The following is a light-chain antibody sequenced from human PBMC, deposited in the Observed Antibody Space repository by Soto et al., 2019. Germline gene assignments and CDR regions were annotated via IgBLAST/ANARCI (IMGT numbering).Light chain of an antibody. Sequence: LTQPASVSGSPGQSITISCTGTSSDVGGYNYVSWYQQHPGKAPKLMIYEVSNRPSGVSNRFSGSKSGNTASLTISGLQAEDEADYYCSSYTSSSTLVFGTGTKAT. CDR3: SSYTSSSTLV. CDR2: EVS. J-gene: IGLJ1*01. CDR1: SSDVGGYNY. V-gene: IGLV2-14*01.